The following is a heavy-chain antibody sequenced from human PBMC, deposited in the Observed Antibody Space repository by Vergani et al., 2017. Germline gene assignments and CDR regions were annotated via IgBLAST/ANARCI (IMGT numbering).Heavy chain of an antibody. CDR2: ISGSGGST. CDR1: GFTFDDYA. Sequence: EVQLVESGGGLVQPGRSLRLSCAASGFTFDDYAMHWVRQAPGKGLEWVSAISGSGGSTYYADSVTGRFTISRDNSKNTLYLQMNSLRAEDTAVYYCAKDNRGARYYWGQGTLVTVSS. CDR3: AKDNRGARYY. V-gene: IGHV3-23*04. D-gene: IGHD3-10*01. J-gene: IGHJ4*02.